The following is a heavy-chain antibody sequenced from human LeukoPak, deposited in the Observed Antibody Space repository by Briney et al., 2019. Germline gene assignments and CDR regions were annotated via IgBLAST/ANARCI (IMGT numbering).Heavy chain of an antibody. V-gene: IGHV4-59*01. J-gene: IGHJ6*03. D-gene: IGHD5-18*01. CDR3: ARETAAVDYYYYMDV. Sequence: SETLSLTRTVSGGSISSYYWSWIRQPPGKGLEWIGYIYYSGSTNYNPSLKSRVTISVDTSKNQFSLKLSSVTAADTAVYYCARETAAVDYYYYMDVWGKGTTVTVSS. CDR2: IYYSGST. CDR1: GGSISSYY.